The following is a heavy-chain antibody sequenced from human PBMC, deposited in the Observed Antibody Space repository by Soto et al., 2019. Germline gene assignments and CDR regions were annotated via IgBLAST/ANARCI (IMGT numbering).Heavy chain of an antibody. V-gene: IGHV4-4*02. J-gene: IGHJ6*02. Sequence: SETLSLTCAVSGGPISSSNWWSWVRQPPGKGLEWIGEIYHSGSTNYNPSLKSRVTISVDKSKNQFSLKLSSVTAADTAVYYWASVRGGYYYAMDVWGQGTTVTVSS. CDR3: ASVRGGYYYAMDV. CDR1: GGPISSSNW. CDR2: IYHSGST. D-gene: IGHD3-10*02.